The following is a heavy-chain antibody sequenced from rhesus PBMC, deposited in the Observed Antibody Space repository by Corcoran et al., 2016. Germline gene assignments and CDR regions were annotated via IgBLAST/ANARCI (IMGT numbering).Heavy chain of an antibody. V-gene: IGHV4S11*01. Sequence: QVQLQESGPGLVKPSETLSLTCAVSGGSISSSYWSWIRQAPGKGLEWLGRIDSSGSTYYNPSLKSRVTLSVDTSKNQCSLKLSSVTAADTAVYYCAKTTYYNIWTGYEEYFEFWGQGALVTVSS. D-gene: IGHD3-3*01. CDR1: GGSISSSY. CDR2: IDSSGST. J-gene: IGHJ1*01. CDR3: AKTTYYNIWTGYEEYFEF.